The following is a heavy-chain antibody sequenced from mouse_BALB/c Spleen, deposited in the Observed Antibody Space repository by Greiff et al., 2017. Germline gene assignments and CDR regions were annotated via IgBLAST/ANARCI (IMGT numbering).Heavy chain of an antibody. CDR2: IDPANGNT. CDR1: GFNIKDTY. Sequence: VQLQQSGAELVKPGASVKLSCTASGFNIKDTYMHWVKQRPEQGLEWIGGIDPANGNTKYDPKFQGKATITADTSSNTAYLQLSSLTSEDTAVYYCDGGTGTSAYWGQGTLVTVSA. J-gene: IGHJ3*01. V-gene: IGHV14-3*02. D-gene: IGHD4-1*01. CDR3: DGGTGTSAY.